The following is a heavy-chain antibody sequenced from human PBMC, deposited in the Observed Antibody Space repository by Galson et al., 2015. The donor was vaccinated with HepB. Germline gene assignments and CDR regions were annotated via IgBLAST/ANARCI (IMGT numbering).Heavy chain of an antibody. D-gene: IGHD3-16*01. Sequence: SETLSLTCTVSGGSISSSSYYWGWIRQPPGKGLEWIGSIYYSGSTYYNPSLKSRVTITVDTSKNQFSLKLSSVTAADTAVYYCARRAAGWGEFESVWGQGTLVTVSS. CDR2: IYYSGST. V-gene: IGHV4-39*07. CDR3: ARRAAGWGEFESV. J-gene: IGHJ4*02. CDR1: GGSISSSSYY.